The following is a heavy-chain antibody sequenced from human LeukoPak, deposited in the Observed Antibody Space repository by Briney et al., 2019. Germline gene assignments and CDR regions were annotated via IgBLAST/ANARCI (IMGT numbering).Heavy chain of an antibody. CDR1: GFTFSSYE. CDR3: ARGGPDYGDYGDY. Sequence: PGGSLRLSCAASGFTFSSYEMNWVRQAPGKGLEWVSYIRSSGSTIYYADSVKGRFTISRDNAKNSLYLQMNSLRAEDTAVYYCARGGPDYGDYGDYWGQGTLVTVSS. CDR2: IRSSGSTI. V-gene: IGHV3-48*03. J-gene: IGHJ4*02. D-gene: IGHD4-17*01.